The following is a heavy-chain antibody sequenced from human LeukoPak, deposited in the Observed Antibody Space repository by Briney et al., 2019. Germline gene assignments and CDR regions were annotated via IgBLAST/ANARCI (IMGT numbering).Heavy chain of an antibody. CDR2: ISSSGSTI. V-gene: IGHV3-48*03. CDR1: GFTFRRYE. Sequence: PGGSLRLSCAASGFTFRRYEMNWVRQAPGKGLEWVSYISSSGSTIYYADSVKGRFTISRDNAKNSLYLQMNSLRAEDTAVYYCARGYDVDTAMVPNVDYWGQGTLVTVSS. CDR3: ARGYDVDTAMVPNVDY. J-gene: IGHJ4*02. D-gene: IGHD5-18*01.